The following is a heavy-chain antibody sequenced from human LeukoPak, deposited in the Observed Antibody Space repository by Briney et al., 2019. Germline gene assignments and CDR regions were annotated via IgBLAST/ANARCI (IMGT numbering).Heavy chain of an antibody. CDR1: GITVSSNY. Sequence: GGSLRLSCAASGITVSSNYMSWVRQAPGKGLEWVSVIYSGANGGNTYYADSVKGRFTISRDNSKNTLYLQMNSLRAEDTAVYYCAKIKAAASRAFDIWGQGTMVTVSS. J-gene: IGHJ3*02. V-gene: IGHV3-53*01. CDR3: AKIKAAASRAFDI. CDR2: IYSGANGGNT. D-gene: IGHD6-13*01.